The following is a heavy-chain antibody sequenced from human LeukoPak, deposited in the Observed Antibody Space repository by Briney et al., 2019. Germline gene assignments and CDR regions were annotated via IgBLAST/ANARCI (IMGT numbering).Heavy chain of an antibody. V-gene: IGHV3-64*01. CDR2: ISSNGGST. Sequence: GGSLRLSCAASGFTFNSYAMHWVRQAPGQGLKYVSAISSNGGSTNYANSVKGRFTMSRDNSKNTLYLQMGSLRAEDMAVYYCARETPSVAAFDYWGQGTLVTVSS. CDR1: GFTFNSYA. D-gene: IGHD2-15*01. J-gene: IGHJ4*02. CDR3: ARETPSVAAFDY.